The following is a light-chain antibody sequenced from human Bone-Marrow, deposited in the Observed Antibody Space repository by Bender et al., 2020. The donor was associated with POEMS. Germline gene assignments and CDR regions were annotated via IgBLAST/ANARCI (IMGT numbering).Light chain of an antibody. V-gene: IGLV2-8*01. CDR2: DVT. J-gene: IGLJ2*01. Sequence: QSALTQPPSASGSPGQSVTISCTGTGRDVGSYNYVSWYKQHPGEAPKLMIYDVTRRSAGVPGRFSGYNCGNAAPLTVSGLQAEDEADYCCTSSAGSNNLLFGGGTKLAVL. CDR1: GRDVGSYNY. CDR3: TSSAGSNNLL.